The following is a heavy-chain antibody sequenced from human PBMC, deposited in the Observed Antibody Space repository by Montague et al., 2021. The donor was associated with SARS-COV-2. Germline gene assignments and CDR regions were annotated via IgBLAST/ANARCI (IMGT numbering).Heavy chain of an antibody. V-gene: IGHV4-39*02. CDR3: ARLWDFYGSGSYKNSWFDP. CDR1: AGSISTNSYY. Sequence: SETLSLTCTVSAGSISTNSYYWAWIRQPPGKGLEWIGSISYSGSTYFNPSLESRLTMSVDTSKNHFSLKLSSVTAADTAVYYCARLWDFYGSGSYKNSWFDPRGQGTRVTVSS. D-gene: IGHD3-10*01. J-gene: IGHJ5*02. CDR2: ISYSGST.